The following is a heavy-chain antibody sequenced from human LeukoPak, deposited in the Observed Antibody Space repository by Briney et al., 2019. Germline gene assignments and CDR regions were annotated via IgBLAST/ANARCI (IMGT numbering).Heavy chain of an antibody. CDR3: AKNNWFDP. J-gene: IGHJ5*02. CDR2: INDSGIT. Sequence: SETLSLTCAVTGGSFSGHYWSWIRQPPGEGLEWIGEINDSGITNYNPSLKSRVTISAGTSKNQFSLKLSSVTAADTAVYYCAKNNWFDPWGHGTLVTVSS. CDR1: GGSFSGHY. V-gene: IGHV4-34*01.